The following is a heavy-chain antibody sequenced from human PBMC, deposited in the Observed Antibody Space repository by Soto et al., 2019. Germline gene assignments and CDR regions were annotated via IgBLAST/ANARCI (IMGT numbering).Heavy chain of an antibody. V-gene: IGHV3-23*01. CDR2: ISGSGGST. J-gene: IGHJ6*03. CDR1: GFTFSSYA. Sequence: EVQLLESGGGLVKPGGSLRLSCAASGFTFSSYAMSWVRQAPGKGLEWVSAISGSGGSTYYADSVKGRFTISRDNSNNKLYLQMNSLRAEDTAVYYCAKDLARDVWSGYYYYYYYMDVWGKGTTVTVSS. CDR3: AKDLARDVWSGYYYYYYYMDV. D-gene: IGHD3-3*01.